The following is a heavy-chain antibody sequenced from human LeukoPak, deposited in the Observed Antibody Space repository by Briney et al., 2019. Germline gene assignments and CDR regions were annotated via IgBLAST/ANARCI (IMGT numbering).Heavy chain of an antibody. D-gene: IGHD7-27*01. V-gene: IGHV3-23*01. CDR3: AKDGNWARFEN. CDR1: GFAFSNYG. CDR2: ITGSGSTT. Sequence: GGTLRLSCAASGFAFSNYGTNWVRQAPGKGLEWVSGITGSGSTTYYADSVKGRFTISRDNSKNTLYLQMNCPRAEDTAAYYCAKDGNWARFENWGQGTLVTVSS. J-gene: IGHJ4*02.